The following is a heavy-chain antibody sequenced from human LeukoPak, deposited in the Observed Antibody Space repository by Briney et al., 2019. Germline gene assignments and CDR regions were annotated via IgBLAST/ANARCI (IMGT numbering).Heavy chain of an antibody. CDR2: IKSKTDGGTT. D-gene: IGHD3-22*01. CDR3: TTDADYYDSSGVVY. CDR1: GFTFSNAW. J-gene: IGHJ4*02. V-gene: IGHV3-15*01. Sequence: GGSLRLSCAASGFTFSNAWMSWVRQAPGKGLEWVGRIKSKTDGGTTDYAAPVKGRFTISRDDSKNTLYLQMNSLKTEDTAVYYCTTDADYYDSSGVVYWGQGTLVTVSS.